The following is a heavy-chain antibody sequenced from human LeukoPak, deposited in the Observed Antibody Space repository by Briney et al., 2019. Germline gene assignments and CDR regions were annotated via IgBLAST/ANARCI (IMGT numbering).Heavy chain of an antibody. D-gene: IGHD2-15*01. CDR3: VKDGGPNCSGGSCYWNYFDY. CDR2: IKQDGSEK. J-gene: IGHJ4*02. V-gene: IGHV3-7*01. CDR1: GFTFSSYW. Sequence: GGSLRLSCAASGFTFSSYWMSWVRQAPGKGLEWVANIKQDGSEKYYVDSVKGRFTISRDNAKNSLYLQMSSLRAEDAAVYYCVKDGGPNCSGGSCYWNYFDYWGQGTLVTVSS.